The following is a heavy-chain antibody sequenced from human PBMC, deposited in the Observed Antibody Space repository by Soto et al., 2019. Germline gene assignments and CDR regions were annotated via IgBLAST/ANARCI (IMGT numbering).Heavy chain of an antibody. CDR2: ISYDGSNK. CDR1: GFTFSSCA. CDR3: AKLIAVADPFDY. Sequence: GGSPRLSCSASGFTFSSCAMHWVRQAPGKGLEWVAVISYDGSNKYYADSVKGRFTISRDNSKNTLYLQMNSLRAEDTAVYYCAKLIAVADPFDYWGQGTLVTVSS. D-gene: IGHD6-19*01. V-gene: IGHV3-30*18. J-gene: IGHJ4*02.